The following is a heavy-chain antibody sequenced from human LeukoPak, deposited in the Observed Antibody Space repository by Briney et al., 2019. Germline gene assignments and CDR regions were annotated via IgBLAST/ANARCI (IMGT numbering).Heavy chain of an antibody. D-gene: IGHD3-22*01. J-gene: IGHJ4*02. CDR2: IHYSGST. CDR1: GGSISSYY. CDR3: ASRAYYDSSGLDY. V-gene: IGHV4-59*01. Sequence: SETLSLTCTVSGGSISSYYWSWIRQPPGKGLEWIGYIHYSGSTNYNPSLKSRVTISVDTSKNQFSLKLSSVTAADTAVYYCASRAYYDSSGLDYWGQGILVTVSS.